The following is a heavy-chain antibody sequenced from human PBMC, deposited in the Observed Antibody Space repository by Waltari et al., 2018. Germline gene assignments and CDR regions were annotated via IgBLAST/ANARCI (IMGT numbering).Heavy chain of an antibody. J-gene: IGHJ4*02. CDR3: ATGGNYFDY. V-gene: IGHV3-7*01. CDR1: GFTFSSYW. CDR2: IKQDGSEK. Sequence: EVQLVESGGGLVQPGGSLRLSCAASGFTFSSYWMSWVRQAPGKGLEWVANIKQDGSEKYYVDSVKGRFTISRDNAKSSLYLQLNSLSAEDTAVYYCATGGNYFDYWGQGTLVTVSS. D-gene: IGHD2-8*02.